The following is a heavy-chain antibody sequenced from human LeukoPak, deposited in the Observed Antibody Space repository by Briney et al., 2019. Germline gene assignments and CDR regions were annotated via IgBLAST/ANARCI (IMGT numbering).Heavy chain of an antibody. D-gene: IGHD6-13*01. J-gene: IGHJ6*03. V-gene: IGHV4-39*07. CDR1: GGSISSSSYY. Sequence: PSETLSLTCTVSGGSISSSSYYWGWIRQPPGKGLEWIGSIYYSGSTYYNPSLKSRVTISVDTSKNQFSLKLSSVTAADTAVYYCARDSLYSTALYYYYYMDVWGKGTTVTVSS. CDR2: IYYSGST. CDR3: ARDSLYSTALYYYYYMDV.